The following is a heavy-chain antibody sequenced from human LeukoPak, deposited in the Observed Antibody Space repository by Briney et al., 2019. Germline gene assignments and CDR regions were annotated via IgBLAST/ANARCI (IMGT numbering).Heavy chain of an antibody. D-gene: IGHD6-19*01. CDR3: ARAGTDSSGWYVFFDY. J-gene: IGHJ4*02. V-gene: IGHV3-30-3*01. CDR2: ISYDGSNK. CDR1: GFTFSSYA. Sequence: GRSLRLSCAASGFTFSSYAMHWVRQAPGKGLEWVAVISYDGSNKYYADSVKGRLTISRDNSKNTLYLQMNSLRAEDTAVYYCARAGTDSSGWYVFFDYWGQGTLVTVSS.